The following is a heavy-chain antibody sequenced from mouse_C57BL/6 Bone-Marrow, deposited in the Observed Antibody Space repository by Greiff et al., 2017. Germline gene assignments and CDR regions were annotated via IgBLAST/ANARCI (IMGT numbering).Heavy chain of an antibody. CDR1: GYTFTSYW. D-gene: IGHD2-2*01. V-gene: IGHV1-64*01. CDR3: ARSSYRVTTRVDY. J-gene: IGHJ2*01. Sequence: QVQLQQPGAELVKPGASVKLSCKASGYTFTSYWMHWVKQRPGQGLEWIGMIHPNSGSTNYNEKFNGKGTLTVDKSTSTAYMQLSSLTYDDSAVYYCARSSYRVTTRVDYEGQGTAITV. CDR2: IHPNSGST.